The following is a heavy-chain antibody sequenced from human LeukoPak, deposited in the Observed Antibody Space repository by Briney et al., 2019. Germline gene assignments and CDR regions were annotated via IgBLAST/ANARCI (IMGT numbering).Heavy chain of an antibody. Sequence: PGGSLRLSCAASGFTFRSYAMNWVRQAPGNGLEWVALLSYDGSNKHYADSVKGRFTISRDNSKNTLYVQMNSLRAEDTAVYYCAREGGSLYTSGWTRWDYFDYWGQGTLVTVSS. D-gene: IGHD6-19*01. CDR1: GFTFRSYA. J-gene: IGHJ4*02. CDR2: LSYDGSNK. V-gene: IGHV3-30*04. CDR3: AREGGSLYTSGWTRWDYFDY.